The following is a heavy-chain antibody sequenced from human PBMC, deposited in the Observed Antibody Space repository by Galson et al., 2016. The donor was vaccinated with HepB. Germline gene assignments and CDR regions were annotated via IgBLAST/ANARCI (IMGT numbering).Heavy chain of an antibody. D-gene: IGHD5-24*01. CDR1: GFTFRDYA. CDR2: ISGSGGST. J-gene: IGHJ4*02. Sequence: SLRLSCAASGFTFRDYAMSWVRQAPGKGLEWVSSISGSGGSTYYADSVKGRFTISRDNAKNTMYLQMDSLRDEDTAVYYCAKVSSRIRSHFDYWGQGTLVTVSS. V-gene: IGHV3-23*01. CDR3: AKVSSRIRSHFDY.